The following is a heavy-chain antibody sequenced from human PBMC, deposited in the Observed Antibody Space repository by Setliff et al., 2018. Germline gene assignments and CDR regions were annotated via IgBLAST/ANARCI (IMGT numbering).Heavy chain of an antibody. V-gene: IGHV3-11*04. J-gene: IGHJ4*02. CDR1: AFTFSDYH. Sequence: GGSLRLSCAASAFTFSDYHMSWIRQAPGKGLEWIAYIDSSGSPKYYADSVRGRFTISRDNAKNSLYLQMNTLRAEDTAVYYCAREGSGVSFDYWGQGTLVTVSS. CDR3: AREGSGVSFDY. CDR2: IDSSGSPK. D-gene: IGHD6-19*01.